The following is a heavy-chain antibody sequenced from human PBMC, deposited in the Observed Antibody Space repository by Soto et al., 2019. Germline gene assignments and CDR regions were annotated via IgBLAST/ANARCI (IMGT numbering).Heavy chain of an antibody. CDR3: ARDRAQPGAFDI. Sequence: GGSLRLSCAASGFTFSSYSMNWVRQAPGKGLEWVSSISSSSSYIYYADSVKGRFTISRDNAKNSLYLQMNSLRAEDTAVYYCARDRAQPGAFDIWGQGTMVTVSS. J-gene: IGHJ3*02. CDR1: GFTFSSYS. D-gene: IGHD3-10*01. CDR2: ISSSSSYI. V-gene: IGHV3-21*01.